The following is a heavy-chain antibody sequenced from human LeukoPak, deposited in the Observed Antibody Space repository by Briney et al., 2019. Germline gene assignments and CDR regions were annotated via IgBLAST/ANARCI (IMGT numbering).Heavy chain of an antibody. V-gene: IGHV3-33*01. CDR2: IWYDGSDT. CDR3: AREKLDRFDP. J-gene: IGHJ5*02. Sequence: GGSLRLSCVASGFTFSKNGMHWVRQGPGKGLELVTFIWYDGSDTYYADSVKGRFTISRDNSKSTLYLQMDNLRAEDTAVYYCAREKLDRFDPWGQGALVTVSS. D-gene: IGHD4-23*01. CDR1: GFTFSKNG.